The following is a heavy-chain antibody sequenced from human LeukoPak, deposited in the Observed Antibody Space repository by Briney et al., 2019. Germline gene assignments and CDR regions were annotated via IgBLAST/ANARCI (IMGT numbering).Heavy chain of an antibody. CDR1: GYRFTSYW. CDR3: ARLSSSSDPYEYFQH. D-gene: IGHD6-6*01. V-gene: IGHV5-51*01. J-gene: IGHJ1*01. Sequence: GESLKISCKGSGYRFTSYWIGWVRQMPGKGLEWMGIIWPDDSDTRYSPSFQGQVTISADKSISTAYLQWSSLKASDTAMYYCARLSSSSDPYEYFQHWGQGTLVTVSS. CDR2: IWPDDSDT.